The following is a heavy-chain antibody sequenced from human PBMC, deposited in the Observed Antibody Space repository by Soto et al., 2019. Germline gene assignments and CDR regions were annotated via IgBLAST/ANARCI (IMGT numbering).Heavy chain of an antibody. J-gene: IGHJ6*02. CDR2: ISGSSSTI. Sequence: GGSLRLSCAASGFTFSSYSMNWVRQAPGKGLEWGSYISGSSSTIYYADSVKGRFTISRDNAKNSLYLQMNSLRAEDTAVYYCARDQTYYDFWSGYNYYYYGMDVWGQGTTVTVSS. CDR1: GFTFSSYS. V-gene: IGHV3-48*04. CDR3: ARDQTYYDFWSGYNYYYYGMDV. D-gene: IGHD3-3*01.